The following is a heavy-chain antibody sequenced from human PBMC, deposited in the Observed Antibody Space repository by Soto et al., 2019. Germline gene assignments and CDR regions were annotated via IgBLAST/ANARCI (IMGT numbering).Heavy chain of an antibody. J-gene: IGHJ6*02. D-gene: IGHD3-3*01. V-gene: IGHV1-3*01. CDR3: ASGAWGDFWSGYYIGAPHYGMDV. CDR1: GYTFTSYA. CDR2: INAGNGNT. Sequence: GASVKVSCKASGYTFTSYAMHWVRQAPGQRLEWMGWINAGNGNTKYSQKFQGRVTITRDTSASTAYMELSSLRSEDTAVYYCASGAWGDFWSGYYIGAPHYGMDVWGQGTTVTVSS.